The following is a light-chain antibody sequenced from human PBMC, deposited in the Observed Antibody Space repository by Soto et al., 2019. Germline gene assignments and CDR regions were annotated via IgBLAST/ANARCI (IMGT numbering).Light chain of an antibody. CDR1: SSNIGAGYE. CDR2: ENN. V-gene: IGLV1-40*01. J-gene: IGLJ1*01. CDR3: QSYDSSLSGYV. Sequence: QSVLTQPPSVSEAPGQRVTISCTGSSSNIGAGYEAHWYQQVPGTAPKLLIYENNNRPSGVPDRFSGSKSGTSASLAITGLQAEYDAEHYSQSYDSSLSGYVFGTGTKVTVL.